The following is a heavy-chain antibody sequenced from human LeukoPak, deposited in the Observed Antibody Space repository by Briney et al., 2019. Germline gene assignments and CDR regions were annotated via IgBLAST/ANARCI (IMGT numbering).Heavy chain of an antibody. J-gene: IGHJ6*03. CDR3: ARDGRGYSYGGLYYYYYMDV. D-gene: IGHD5-18*01. CDR2: ISSSGSTI. Sequence: GGSLRLSCAASGFTFSSYEMNWVRQAPGKGLEWVSYISSSGSTIYYADSVKGRFTISRDNAKNSLYLQMNSLRAEDTAVYYCARDGRGYSYGGLYYYYYMDVWGKGTPVTVSS. V-gene: IGHV3-48*03. CDR1: GFTFSSYE.